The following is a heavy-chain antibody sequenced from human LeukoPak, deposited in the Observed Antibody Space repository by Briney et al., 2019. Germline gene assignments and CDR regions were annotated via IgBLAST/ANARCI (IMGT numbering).Heavy chain of an antibody. CDR1: GFTFSSYD. V-gene: IGHV3-13*01. CDR2: IGTAGDT. Sequence: GGSLRLSCAASGFTFSSYDMHWVRRATGKGLEWVSAIGTAGDTYYPGSVKGRFTISRENAKNSLYLQMNSLRAGDTAVYYCARKARSRGYYHYMDVWGKGTTVTVSS. D-gene: IGHD1-14*01. J-gene: IGHJ6*03. CDR3: ARKARSRGYYHYMDV.